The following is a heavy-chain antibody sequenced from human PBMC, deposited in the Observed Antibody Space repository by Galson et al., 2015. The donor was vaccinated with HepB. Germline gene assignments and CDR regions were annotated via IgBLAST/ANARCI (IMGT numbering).Heavy chain of an antibody. CDR1: GGSISSYY. V-gene: IGHV4-59*01. Sequence: LSLTCTVSGGSISSYYWSWIRQPPGKGLEWIGYIYYSGSTNYNPSLKSRVTISVDTSKNQFSLKLSSVTAADTAVYYCARWAPTNYDFWSGYFQAYYYYMDVWGKGTTVTVSS. CDR2: IYYSGST. D-gene: IGHD3-3*01. CDR3: ARWAPTNYDFWSGYFQAYYYYMDV. J-gene: IGHJ6*03.